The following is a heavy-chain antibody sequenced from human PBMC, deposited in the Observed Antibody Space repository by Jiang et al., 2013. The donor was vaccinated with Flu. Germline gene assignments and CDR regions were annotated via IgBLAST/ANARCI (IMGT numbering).Heavy chain of an antibody. CDR3: ARDRLDSSGWFLKSTLDY. Sequence: SGAEVKKPGASVKVSCKASNYTFPRHGISWVRQAPGQGLEWMGWISPYNGNTNYARKVQGRTTMTTDTPTNTAYMELRSLTSDDTAVYYCARDRLDSSGWFLKSTLDYWGQGTLVIVSS. D-gene: IGHD6-19*01. CDR2: ISPYNGNT. V-gene: IGHV1-18*04. CDR1: NYTFPRHG. J-gene: IGHJ4*02.